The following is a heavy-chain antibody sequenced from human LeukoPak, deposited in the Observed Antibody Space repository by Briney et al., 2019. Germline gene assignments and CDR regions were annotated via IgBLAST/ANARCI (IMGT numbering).Heavy chain of an antibody. Sequence: PGGSLRLSCAASGFIVSENYMSWVRQAPGKGLEWVSVVYSGGTTCYADSVKGRFTISRDNSKNTLYLQMSSLRAEDTAVYYCVRDRWPGLGDFWGQGTTVIVSS. CDR3: VRDRWPGLGDF. D-gene: IGHD6-19*01. CDR2: VYSGGTT. CDR1: GFIVSENY. J-gene: IGHJ6*02. V-gene: IGHV3-66*01.